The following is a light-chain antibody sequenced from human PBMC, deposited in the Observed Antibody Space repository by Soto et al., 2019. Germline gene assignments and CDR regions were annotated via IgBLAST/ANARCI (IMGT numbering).Light chain of an antibody. J-gene: IGKJ1*01. CDR3: QQYNNWPPWT. V-gene: IGKV3-15*01. Sequence: VMTQSPATLSVSPGERATLSCRASQSVSSNLAWYQQKPGQAPRLLIYGASTRATGIPARFSGSGPGTEFTLTISSLQSEDFAVYYCQQYNNWPPWTFGQGTKVDIK. CDR1: QSVSSN. CDR2: GAS.